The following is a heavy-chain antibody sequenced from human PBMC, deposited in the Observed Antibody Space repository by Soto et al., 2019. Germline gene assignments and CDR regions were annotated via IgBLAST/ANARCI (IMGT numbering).Heavy chain of an antibody. V-gene: IGHV1-69*01. CDR1: GGTFSSYA. Sequence: QVQLVQSGAEVKKPGSSVKVSCKASGGTFSSYAISWVRQAPGQGLEWMGGIIPIFGTANYAQKFQGRVTITADESTSTAYMELSSLRSEDTAVYYCAKEEATIFGVVLIPHGMDVWGQGTTVTVSS. CDR2: IIPIFGTA. J-gene: IGHJ6*02. D-gene: IGHD3-3*01. CDR3: AKEEATIFGVVLIPHGMDV.